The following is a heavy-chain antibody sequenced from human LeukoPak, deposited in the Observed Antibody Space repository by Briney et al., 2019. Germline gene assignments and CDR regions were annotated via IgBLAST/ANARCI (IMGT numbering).Heavy chain of an antibody. CDR1: GGSISSSSYY. Sequence: SETLSLTCTVSGGSISSSSYYWGWIRQPPGKGLEWIGSIYYSGSTYYNPSLKSRVTISVDTSKNQFSLKLSSVTAADTAVYYCARLDIVVVVAAHNWSDPWGQGTLVTVSS. D-gene: IGHD2-15*01. CDR3: ARLDIVVVVAAHNWSDP. CDR2: IYYSGST. V-gene: IGHV4-39*01. J-gene: IGHJ5*02.